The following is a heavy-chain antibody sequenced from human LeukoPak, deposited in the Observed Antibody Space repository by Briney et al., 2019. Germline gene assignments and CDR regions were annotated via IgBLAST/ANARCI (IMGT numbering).Heavy chain of an antibody. Sequence: PSETLSLTCTVSGGSIRSGSYYWSWIRQPAGKGLEWIGRIYTSGSTNYNPSLKSRVTISVDTSKNQFSLKLSSVTAANTAVYYCARGADQPIGFGDQTQDLYYYYMDVWGKGTTVTVSS. CDR2: IYTSGST. V-gene: IGHV4-61*02. CDR1: GGSIRSGSYY. J-gene: IGHJ6*03. CDR3: ARGADQPIGFGDQTQDLYYYYMDV. D-gene: IGHD3-10*01.